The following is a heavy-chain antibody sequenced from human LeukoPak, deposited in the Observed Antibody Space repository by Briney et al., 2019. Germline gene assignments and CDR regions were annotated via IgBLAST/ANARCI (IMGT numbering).Heavy chain of an antibody. J-gene: IGHJ4*02. D-gene: IGHD2-8*02. V-gene: IGHV3-48*03. Sequence: GGSLRLSCAASGFTFSTYEMNWVRQAPGKGLEWVSYISSSGSTIYYADSVKGRFTISRDNAKNSLYLQMNSLRAEDTAVYYCAREMSTESDYWGQGTLVTVSS. CDR2: ISSSGSTI. CDR3: AREMSTESDY. CDR1: GFTFSTYE.